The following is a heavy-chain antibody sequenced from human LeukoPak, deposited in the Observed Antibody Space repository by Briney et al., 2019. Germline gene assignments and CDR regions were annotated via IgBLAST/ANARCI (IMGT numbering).Heavy chain of an antibody. J-gene: IGHJ4*02. V-gene: IGHV1-69*06. CDR1: GGTFSSYA. Sequence: GASVKVSCKASGGTFSSYAISWVRQAPGQGLEWMGGIIPIFGTANYAQKFQGRVTITADKSTSTAYMELSSLRSEDTAVYYCASPGGSGYHYSFDYWGQGTLVTVSS. CDR3: ASPGGSGYHYSFDY. D-gene: IGHD3-22*01. CDR2: IIPIFGTA.